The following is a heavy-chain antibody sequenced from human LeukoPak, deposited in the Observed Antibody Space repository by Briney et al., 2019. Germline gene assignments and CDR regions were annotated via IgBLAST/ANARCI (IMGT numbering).Heavy chain of an antibody. CDR3: ARDWGSSGWYNWFDS. J-gene: IGHJ5*01. CDR2: LSHDGSET. V-gene: IGHV3-30*03. D-gene: IGHD6-19*01. CDR1: GFTISTYG. Sequence: GGSLRLSCAASGFTISTYGMHWVRQAPGKGLEWVTMLSHDGSETYYLDSVKGRFSISRDSSKNTLFSQMSSLRPEDTAVYYCARDWGSSGWYNWFDSWGQGTLVTVSS.